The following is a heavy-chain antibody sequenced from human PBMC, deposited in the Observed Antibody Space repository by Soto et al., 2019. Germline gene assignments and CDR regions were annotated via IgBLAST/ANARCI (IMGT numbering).Heavy chain of an antibody. CDR1: GFTFSDYY. CDR3: ARDFTVGFEPAY. J-gene: IGHJ4*02. D-gene: IGHD1-26*01. CDR2: ITSSGSTI. Sequence: PVGSLRLSCAASGFTFSDYYMSWIRQAPGKGLEWVSYITSSGSTIYYADSVKGRFTISRDNAKNSLYLQMNSLRADDTAVYYCARDFTVGFEPAYWGQGTLVTVSS. V-gene: IGHV3-11*01.